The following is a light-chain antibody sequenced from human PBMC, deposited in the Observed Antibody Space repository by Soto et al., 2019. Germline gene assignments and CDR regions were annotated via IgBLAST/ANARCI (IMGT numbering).Light chain of an antibody. J-gene: IGKJ1*01. CDR3: QQLNSYPRT. CDR2: AAS. V-gene: IGKV1-9*01. CDR1: QGISSY. Sequence: IQLTQSPSSLSASVGDRVTITCRASQGISSYLAWYQQKPGKAPNLLIYAASTLQSGVPSRFSGSGSGTDFTLTISSLQPDDFATYYCQQLNSYPRTFGQGTKVEIK.